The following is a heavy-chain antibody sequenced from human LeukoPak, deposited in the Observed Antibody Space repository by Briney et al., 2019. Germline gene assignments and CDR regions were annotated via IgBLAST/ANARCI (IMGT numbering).Heavy chain of an antibody. D-gene: IGHD6-19*01. CDR1: GFPFNSYA. J-gene: IGHJ4*02. CDR3: AKDISGWYPTYYFDY. Sequence: GSLRLSFAASGFPFNSYAMSWVRPAPGKGLEWVSAISGSGGSTYYADSVKGRFTISRDNSKNTLCLQMNSLRAEDTAVYYCAKDISGWYPTYYFDYWGQGTLVTVSS. CDR2: ISGSGGST. V-gene: IGHV3-23*01.